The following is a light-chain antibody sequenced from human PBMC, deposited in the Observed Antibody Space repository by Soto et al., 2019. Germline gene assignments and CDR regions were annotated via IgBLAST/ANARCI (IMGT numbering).Light chain of an antibody. CDR2: DAA. V-gene: IGKV1-5*01. CDR3: QQYNSYS. J-gene: IGKJ2*01. Sequence: DIQMTQSPSTLSASVGDRVTITCRASQSISSWLAWYQQKPGKAPKLLIYDAASLASGVPSRFSGSGSGTEFTLTISSLQPDDFANYYCQQYNSYSFGQGTKLEIK. CDR1: QSISSW.